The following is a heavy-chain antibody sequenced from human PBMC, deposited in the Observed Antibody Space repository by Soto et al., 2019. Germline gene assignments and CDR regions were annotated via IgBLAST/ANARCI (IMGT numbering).Heavy chain of an antibody. CDR2: IKQHGSEK. V-gene: IGHV3-7*04. J-gene: IGHJ5*02. D-gene: IGHD1-26*01. Sequence: EVQLVESGGGLVQPGGSLRLSCAASGFTFSSYWMSWVRQAPGKGLEWVAHIKQHGSEKYYVDSVKGRFTISRDNAKNSLYLQMNSLGAEDTAMYYCATVVGAPNWFDPWGQGTLVTVSS. CDR1: GFTFSSYW. CDR3: ATVVGAPNWFDP.